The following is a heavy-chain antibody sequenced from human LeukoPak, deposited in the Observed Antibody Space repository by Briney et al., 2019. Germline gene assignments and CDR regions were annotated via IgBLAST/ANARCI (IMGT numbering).Heavy chain of an antibody. V-gene: IGHV3-49*04. Sequence: PGGSLRLSCTASGFTFGDYAMSWVRQAPGKGLEWVGFIRSKAYGGTTEYAASVKGRFTISRDDSKSIAYLQMNSLKTEDTAVYYRTKVAASSGWYYFDYWGQGTLVTVSS. J-gene: IGHJ4*02. D-gene: IGHD6-19*01. CDR1: GFTFGDYA. CDR3: TKVAASSGWYYFDY. CDR2: IRSKAYGGTT.